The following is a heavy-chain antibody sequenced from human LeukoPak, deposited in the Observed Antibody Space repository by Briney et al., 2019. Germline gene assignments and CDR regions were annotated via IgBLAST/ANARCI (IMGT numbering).Heavy chain of an antibody. Sequence: PSETLSLTCTVSGGSIRSYYWSWIRQPAGKGLEWIGRISGSGSTNYNPSLKSRVTISVDTSKNQFSLKLNSVTAADTAVYYCARIHRWPGEYFDYWGQGTLVTVSS. CDR2: ISGSGST. J-gene: IGHJ4*02. V-gene: IGHV4-4*07. D-gene: IGHD5-24*01. CDR1: GGSIRSYY. CDR3: ARIHRWPGEYFDY.